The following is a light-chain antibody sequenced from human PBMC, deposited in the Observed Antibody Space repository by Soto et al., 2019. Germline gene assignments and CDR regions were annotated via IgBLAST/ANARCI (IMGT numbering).Light chain of an antibody. CDR2: TNN. V-gene: IGLV1-44*01. Sequence: QSVLTQPPSASGAPGQRVTISCSGSSSNIGSHIVNWYQQVPGTAPTLLIYTNNQRPSGVPDRFSGSKSGTSASLAISGLQSEDEADYYCAAWDDSAFGVVFGGGTKLTVL. J-gene: IGLJ2*01. CDR3: AAWDDSAFGVV. CDR1: SSNIGSHI.